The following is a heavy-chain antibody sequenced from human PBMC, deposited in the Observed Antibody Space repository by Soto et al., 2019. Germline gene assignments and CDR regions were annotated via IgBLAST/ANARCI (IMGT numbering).Heavy chain of an antibody. CDR1: GYTLTSYG. CDR3: ARDLAYCGGDCYPIDY. Sequence: ASVKGSCKASGYTLTSYGISWVRQAPGQGLEWMGWISAYNGNTNYAQKLQGRVTMTTDTSTSTAYMELRSLRSDDTAVYYCARDLAYCGGDCYPIDYWGQGTLVTVSS. CDR2: ISAYNGNT. D-gene: IGHD2-21*02. V-gene: IGHV1-18*01. J-gene: IGHJ4*02.